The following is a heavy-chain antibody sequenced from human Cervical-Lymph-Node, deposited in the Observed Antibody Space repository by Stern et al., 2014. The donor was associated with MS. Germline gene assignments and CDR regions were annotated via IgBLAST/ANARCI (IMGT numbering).Heavy chain of an antibody. J-gene: IGHJ4*02. V-gene: IGHV3-30*18. D-gene: IGHD6-13*01. CDR3: ANDPALEDAGPDD. CDR1: GFTFSSYG. Sequence: VQLVESGGGVVQPGRSLTLSCNASGFTFSSYGIPWVRQAPGKGLAWVAFICYDASDKYYAHSAKGRFTISRDNSKSTVFLQMNSLSPEDTAIYYCANDPALEDAGPDDWGQGTPVAVSS. CDR2: ICYDASDK.